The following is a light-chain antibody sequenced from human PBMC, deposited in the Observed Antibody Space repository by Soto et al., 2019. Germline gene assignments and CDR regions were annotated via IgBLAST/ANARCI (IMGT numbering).Light chain of an antibody. V-gene: IGKV3-20*01. J-gene: IGKJ2*01. CDR1: QSLSSY. Sequence: EIVLTQSPGTLSLSPGETATLSCRASQSLSSYLAWYQQKPGQPPRLLIYGASSSAAAILDRFSGSGSGTDYSLTISSREPEDFAAYYCWQYCSSPPYTFGQGTKLEIK. CDR2: GAS. CDR3: WQYCSSPPYT.